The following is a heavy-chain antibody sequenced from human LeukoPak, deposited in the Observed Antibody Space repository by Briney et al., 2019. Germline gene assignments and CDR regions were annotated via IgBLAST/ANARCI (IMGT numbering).Heavy chain of an antibody. V-gene: IGHV3-49*04. CDR3: TRDQTPYY. Sequence: GGSLRLSCAASGFTFDDYDMTWVRQAPGKGLEWVGFIRSKVYGGTPEYAASVKGRFTISRDDSKGIAYLQMNSLKTEDTAVYYCTRDQTPYYWGQGTLVTVSS. CDR2: IRSKVYGGTP. CDR1: GFTFDDYD. J-gene: IGHJ4*02.